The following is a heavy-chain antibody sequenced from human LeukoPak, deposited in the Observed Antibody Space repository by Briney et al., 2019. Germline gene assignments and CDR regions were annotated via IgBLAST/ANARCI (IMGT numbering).Heavy chain of an antibody. CDR3: AKDWRGIAAAPISYFDY. D-gene: IGHD6-13*01. V-gene: IGHV3-23*01. Sequence: GGSLRLSCAASGFTFSSYAMSWVRQAPGKGLEWVSAISGSGDSTYYADSVKGRFTISRDNSKNTLYLQMNSLRAEDTAVYYCAKDWRGIAAAPISYFDYWGQGTLVTVSS. CDR1: GFTFSSYA. J-gene: IGHJ4*02. CDR2: ISGSGDST.